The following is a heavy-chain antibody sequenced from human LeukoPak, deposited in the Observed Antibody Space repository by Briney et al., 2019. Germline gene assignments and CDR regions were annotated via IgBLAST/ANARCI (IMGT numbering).Heavy chain of an antibody. CDR2: IFDTGST. CDR1: GGSISTIPLY. J-gene: IGHJ5*02. D-gene: IGHD3-10*01. CDR3: ATSHFYGSGVDP. V-gene: IGHV4-39*01. Sequence: PSETLSLTCTVSGGSISTIPLYWGWIRQPPGKGLEWIGSIFDTGSTYDNPSLKSRVTISVDTSRNQFSLKLTSVTAADTAVYYCATSHFYGSGVDPWGQGTLVTVSS.